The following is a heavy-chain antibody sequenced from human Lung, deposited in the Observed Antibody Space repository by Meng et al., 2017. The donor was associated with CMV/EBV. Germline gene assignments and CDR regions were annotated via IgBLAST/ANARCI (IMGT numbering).Heavy chain of an antibody. J-gene: IGHJ6*02. CDR1: GYSITTSYF. Sequence: ESLRLSCTISGYSITTSYFWGWVRQSPGKGLEWIGSIFHGGTVYYNPSLKSRVTISLDTSKNQFSLRLDSVTAADTAVYYCARERDYYSYMDVWGRGTTVTVSS. V-gene: IGHV4-38-2*02. CDR3: ARERDYYSYMDV. CDR2: IFHGGTV.